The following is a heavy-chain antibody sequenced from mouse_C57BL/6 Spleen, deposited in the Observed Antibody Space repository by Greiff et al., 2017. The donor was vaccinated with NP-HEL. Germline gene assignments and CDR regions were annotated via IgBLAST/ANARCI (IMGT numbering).Heavy chain of an antibody. CDR1: GFTFSSYA. V-gene: IGHV5-4*01. J-gene: IGHJ3*01. D-gene: IGHD1-2*01. Sequence: VHVKQSGGGLVKPGGSLKLSCAASGFTFSSYAMSWVRQTPEKRLEWVATISDGGSYTYYPDNVKGRFTISRDNAKNNLYLQMSHLKSEDTAMYYCARGLERRGFAYWGQGTLVTVSA. CDR2: ISDGGSYT. CDR3: ARGLERRGFAY.